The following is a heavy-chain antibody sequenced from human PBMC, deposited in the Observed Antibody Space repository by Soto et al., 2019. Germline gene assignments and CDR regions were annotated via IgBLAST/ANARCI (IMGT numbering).Heavy chain of an antibody. CDR3: ARGTYGDY. J-gene: IGHJ4*02. CDR2: ISAHNGNT. Sequence: QVHLVQSGAEVKKPGDSVKVSCKGSGYTFTSYGITWVRQAPGQGLEWMGWISAHNGNTNYTQKLQGRVTVTRDTSPSTAYMELRSLRSDDTAVYYCARGTYGDYWGQGALVTVSS. CDR1: GYTFTSYG. D-gene: IGHD4-17*01. V-gene: IGHV1-18*01.